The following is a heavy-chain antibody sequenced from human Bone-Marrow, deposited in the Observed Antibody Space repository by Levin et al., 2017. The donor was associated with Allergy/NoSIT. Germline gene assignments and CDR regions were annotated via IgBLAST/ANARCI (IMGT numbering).Heavy chain of an antibody. J-gene: IGHJ6*02. CDR1: GFTFSDYY. D-gene: IGHD2-2*01. CDR3: ARAFCSSSTCIRYYGLDV. Sequence: GGSLRLSCAASGFTFSDYYMTWVRQAPGKGLEWVSYISRTGNTVYQADSLRDRFTISRDNAKNSLYLQINSLRADDTAVYFCARAFCSSSTCIRYYGLDVWGQGTTVTVSS. CDR2: ISRTGNTV. V-gene: IGHV3-11*01.